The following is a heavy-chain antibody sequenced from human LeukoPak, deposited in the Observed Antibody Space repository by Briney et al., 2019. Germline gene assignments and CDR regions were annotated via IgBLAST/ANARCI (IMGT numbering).Heavy chain of an antibody. CDR1: GFTFSSSA. Sequence: GGSLRLSCAASGFTFSSSAMSWVRQAPGKGLEWVSSITDSGDKRYYADSVKGRFTISRDNSRNTLYLQMSSLRAEDTATYYCAKDGDWRPAADWGQGTLVTVSS. V-gene: IGHV3-23*01. CDR2: ITDSGDKR. J-gene: IGHJ4*02. CDR3: AKDGDWRPAAD. D-gene: IGHD2-2*01.